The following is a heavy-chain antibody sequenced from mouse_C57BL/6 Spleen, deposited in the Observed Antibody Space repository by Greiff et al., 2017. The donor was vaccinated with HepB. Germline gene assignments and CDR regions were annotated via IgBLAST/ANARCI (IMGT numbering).Heavy chain of an antibody. CDR2: IYPGDGDT. CDR3: ARSIITDYFDY. Sequence: VHLVESGAELVKPGASVKISCKASGYAFSSYWMNWVKQRPGKGLEWIGQIYPGDGDTNYNGKFKGKATLTADKSSSTAYMQLSSLTSEDSAVYVCARSIITDYFDYWGQGTTLTVSS. D-gene: IGHD2-4*01. V-gene: IGHV1-80*01. J-gene: IGHJ2*01. CDR1: GYAFSSYW.